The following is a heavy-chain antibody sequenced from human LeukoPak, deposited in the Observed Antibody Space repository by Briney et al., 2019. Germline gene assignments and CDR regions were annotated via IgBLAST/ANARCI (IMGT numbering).Heavy chain of an antibody. CDR2: INPNNGGT. CDR3: AGQYFYDSSGYSHPFDI. J-gene: IGHJ3*02. CDR1: GYTFTGYY. V-gene: IGHV1-2*06. Sequence: ASVKVSCKASGYTFTGYYMHWVRQAPGQGPEWMGRINPNNGGTIYAQKFQGRVTMTRDTSISTAYMELTRLKSDGTAVYYCAGQYFYDSSGYSHPFDIWGQGTMVTVSS. D-gene: IGHD3-22*01.